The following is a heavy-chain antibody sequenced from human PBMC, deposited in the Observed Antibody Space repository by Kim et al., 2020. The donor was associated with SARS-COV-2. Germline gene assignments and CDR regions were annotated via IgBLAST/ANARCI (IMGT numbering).Heavy chain of an antibody. V-gene: IGHV1-3*01. D-gene: IGHD3-16*01. J-gene: IGHJ5*02. CDR2: INAGDGDT. CDR1: GYAFSSYD. Sequence: ASVKVSCKASGYAFSSYDIHWVRQVSGQKFEWMGWINAGDGDTKYSQRFQDRVTFSRDTSASTTFRELRSLGSQDTAVYYCVRLRLHAAKWFDPWGQGTLVTVSS. CDR3: VRLRLHAAKWFDP.